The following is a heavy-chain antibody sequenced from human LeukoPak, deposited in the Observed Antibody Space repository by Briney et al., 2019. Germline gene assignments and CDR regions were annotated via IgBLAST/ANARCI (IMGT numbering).Heavy chain of an antibody. Sequence: SETLSLTCTVSGGSFSSSDYYWGWIRQPPGKGLEWIGSIYYSGTTYYNPSLKSRVTISVDTSKNQFSLKLSSVTAADTAVYYCASPQFDYWGQGTLVTVSS. CDR1: GGSFSSSDYY. CDR3: ASPQFDY. V-gene: IGHV4-39*07. J-gene: IGHJ4*02. CDR2: IYYSGTT.